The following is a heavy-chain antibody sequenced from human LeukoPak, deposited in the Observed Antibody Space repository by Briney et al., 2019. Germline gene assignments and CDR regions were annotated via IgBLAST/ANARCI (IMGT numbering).Heavy chain of an antibody. CDR3: ASYSSRKYNDAFDI. D-gene: IGHD6-19*01. CDR1: GGSISSGGYS. Sequence: TLETLSLTCAVSGGSISSGGYSWNWIRQPPGKGLEWIGHIYHSGTTYYNPSLKSRVTISADRSQNKVSLRLTSVTAADTAVYYCASYSSRKYNDAFDIWGQGTMVTVSS. V-gene: IGHV4-30-2*01. CDR2: IYHSGTT. J-gene: IGHJ3*02.